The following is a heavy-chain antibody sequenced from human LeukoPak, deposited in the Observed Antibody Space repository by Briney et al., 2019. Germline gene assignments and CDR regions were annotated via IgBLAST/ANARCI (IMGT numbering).Heavy chain of an antibody. CDR2: ISSRGSYI. CDR3: ARDGGYDYVWGSYRESYYFDY. Sequence: PGGSLRLSCAASGFTFSNYNINWVRQAPGKGLEWVSCISSRGSYIYYADSVKGRFTISRDNADNSLYLQMNSLRAEDTAVYYCARDGGYDYVWGSYRESYYFDYWGQGTLVTVSS. D-gene: IGHD3-16*02. V-gene: IGHV3-21*01. CDR1: GFTFSNYN. J-gene: IGHJ4*02.